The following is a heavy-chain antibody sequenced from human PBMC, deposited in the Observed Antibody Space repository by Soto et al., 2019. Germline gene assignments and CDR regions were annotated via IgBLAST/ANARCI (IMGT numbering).Heavy chain of an antibody. V-gene: IGHV4-59*01. J-gene: IGHJ4*02. D-gene: IGHD6-25*01. CDR1: VDSINNFY. CDR3: AKYRRTEAEGFTLDY. Sequence: SETLSLTCTVSVDSINNFYWSWIRQPPGKTLEWIGYIYYTGSTTYNPSLESRVTMSVDTSKNQFSLKLSSVNAADTAVYYCAKYRRTEAEGFTLDYWGRGTLVTV. CDR2: IYYTGST.